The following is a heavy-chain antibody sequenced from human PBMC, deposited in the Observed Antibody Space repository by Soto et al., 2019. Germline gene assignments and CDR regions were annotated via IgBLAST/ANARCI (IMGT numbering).Heavy chain of an antibody. Sequence: GGSLRLSCAASGFTFSSYAMHWVRQAPGKGLEWVAVISYDGSNKYYADSVKGRFTISRDNSKNTLYLQMKSLRAEDTAVYYCAREKIVVVPAAISFHYYGMDVWGQGTTVTVSS. CDR2: ISYDGSNK. CDR1: GFTFSSYA. J-gene: IGHJ6*02. CDR3: AREKIVVVPAAISFHYYGMDV. D-gene: IGHD2-2*02. V-gene: IGHV3-30-3*01.